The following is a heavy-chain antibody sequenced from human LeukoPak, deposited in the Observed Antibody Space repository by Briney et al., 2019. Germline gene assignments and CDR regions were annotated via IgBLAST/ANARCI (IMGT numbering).Heavy chain of an antibody. V-gene: IGHV3-21*01. Sequence: GGSLRLSCAASGFTFSSYSMNWVRQAPGKGLEWVSSISSSSSYIYYADSVKGRFTISRDNAKNSLYLQMNSLRAEDTAVYYCASVGYCSSTSCYTGGELDYWGQGTLVTVSS. J-gene: IGHJ4*02. CDR2: ISSSSSYI. CDR3: ASVGYCSSTSCYTGGELDY. D-gene: IGHD2-2*02. CDR1: GFTFSSYS.